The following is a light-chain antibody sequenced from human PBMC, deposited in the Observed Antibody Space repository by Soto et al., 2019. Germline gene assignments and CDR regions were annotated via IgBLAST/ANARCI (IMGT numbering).Light chain of an antibody. CDR1: QSVSSN. CDR2: GAF. J-gene: IGKJ5*01. Sequence: EIVMTQSPVTLSVSPGERATLSCRASQSVSSNLAWYQQKPGQAPSLLIYGAFTRATGVPARFSGGGSGTDFTLTISSLEPEDFAVYHCQQRSNWITFGQGTRLEI. CDR3: QQRSNWIT. V-gene: IGKV3-11*01.